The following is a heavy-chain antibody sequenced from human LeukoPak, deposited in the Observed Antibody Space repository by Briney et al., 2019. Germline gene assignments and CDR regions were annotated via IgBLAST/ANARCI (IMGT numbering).Heavy chain of an antibody. J-gene: IGHJ4*02. CDR2: IYYSGST. D-gene: IGHD4-17*01. Sequence: SETLSLTCTVSGGSISSSSYYCGWIRQPPGKGLEWVGSIYYSGSTSYNPSLHSRLTISVDTSTNQLFLQLRSVAAAATAVYYCATVPYGDYGYYFDSWGQGTLVTVSS. CDR1: GGSISSSSYY. V-gene: IGHV4-39*07. CDR3: ATVPYGDYGYYFDS.